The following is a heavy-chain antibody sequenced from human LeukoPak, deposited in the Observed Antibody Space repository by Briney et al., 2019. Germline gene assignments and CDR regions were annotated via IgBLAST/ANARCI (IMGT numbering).Heavy chain of an antibody. D-gene: IGHD1/OR15-1a*01. Sequence: GGTLRLSCAASGFTFSSYGMSWVRQAPGKGLEWVSGISGSGGTTYYADSVKGRFTISRDNSKITLYLQMNSLRAEDTAVYYCAKVRANRFASFDYWGQGTLVTVSS. V-gene: IGHV3-23*01. J-gene: IGHJ4*02. CDR3: AKVRANRFASFDY. CDR2: ISGSGGTT. CDR1: GFTFSSYG.